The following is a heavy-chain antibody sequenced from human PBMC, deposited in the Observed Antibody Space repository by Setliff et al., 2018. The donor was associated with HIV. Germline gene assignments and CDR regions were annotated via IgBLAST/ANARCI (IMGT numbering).Heavy chain of an antibody. CDR1: GGSISSYS. CDR3: ARDSEYYDSSGRHIRLFDY. V-gene: IGHV4-59*13. CDR2: IYYGGSA. Sequence: SETLSLTCSVSGGSISSYSWSWIRQVPGKGLEWIGNIYYGGSANYNPSLKSRVTISVDTSKNQFSLKLSSVTATDTAVYYCARDSEYYDSSGRHIRLFDYWGQGTLVTVSS. D-gene: IGHD3-22*01. J-gene: IGHJ4*02.